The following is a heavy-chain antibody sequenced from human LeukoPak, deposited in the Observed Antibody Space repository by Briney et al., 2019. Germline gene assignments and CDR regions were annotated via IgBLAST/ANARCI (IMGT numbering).Heavy chain of an antibody. D-gene: IGHD2-15*01. Sequence: PGGSLRLSCAASGFTFSSYGMNWVRQAPGKGLEWVSSISSSSSYIYYADSVKGRFTISRDNAKNSLYLQMNSLRAEDTAVYYCARGMVYCSGGSCFDYWGQGTLVTVSS. CDR3: ARGMVYCSGGSCFDY. V-gene: IGHV3-21*01. J-gene: IGHJ4*02. CDR1: GFTFSSYG. CDR2: ISSSSSYI.